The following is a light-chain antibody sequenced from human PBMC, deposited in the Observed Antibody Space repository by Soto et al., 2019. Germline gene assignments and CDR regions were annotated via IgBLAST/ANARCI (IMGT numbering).Light chain of an antibody. Sequence: QSVLTQPASVSGSPGQSIIISCTGTSSDVGGYNYVSWYQQHPGKAPKLMIYDVSNRPSGVSNRFSGSKSGNTASLTISGLQAEDEADYYCSSYPSSSTLYVFATGTKVTVL. CDR3: SSYPSSSTLYV. CDR2: DVS. J-gene: IGLJ1*01. V-gene: IGLV2-14*01. CDR1: SSDVGGYNY.